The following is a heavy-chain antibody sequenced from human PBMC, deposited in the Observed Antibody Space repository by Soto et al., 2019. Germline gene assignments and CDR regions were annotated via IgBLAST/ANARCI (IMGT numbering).Heavy chain of an antibody. J-gene: IGHJ6*02. V-gene: IGHV5-51*01. D-gene: IGHD3-22*01. CDR1: GYSFTSYW. CDR3: ARDYYDSSGYYQGMDV. CDR2: IYPGDSDT. Sequence: GESLKISCKGSGYSFTSYWIAWVRQMPGKGLEWMGIIYPGDSDTRYSPSFQGQVTISADKSISTAYLQWSSLKASDTAMHYCARDYYDSSGYYQGMDVWGQGTTVTVSS.